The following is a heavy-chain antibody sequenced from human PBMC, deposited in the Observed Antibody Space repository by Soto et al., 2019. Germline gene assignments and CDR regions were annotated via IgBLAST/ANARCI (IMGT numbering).Heavy chain of an antibody. V-gene: IGHV6-1*01. Sequence: SQTLSLTCVISGDSVSSNSAAWNWIRQSPSRGLEWLGRTYYRSKWYNDYAVSVKSRITINPDTSKNQFSLQLNSVTPGDTAVYYCAREGVLMVYAYYFDYWGQGTLVTVSS. CDR3: AREGVLMVYAYYFDY. CDR2: TYYRSKWYN. J-gene: IGHJ4*02. CDR1: GDSVSSNSAA. D-gene: IGHD2-8*01.